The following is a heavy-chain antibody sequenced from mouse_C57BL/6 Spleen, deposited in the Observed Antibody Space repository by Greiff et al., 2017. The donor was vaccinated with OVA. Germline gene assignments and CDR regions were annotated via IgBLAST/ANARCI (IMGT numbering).Heavy chain of an antibody. V-gene: IGHV14-1*01. CDR3: TTTVVAYYFDY. D-gene: IGHD1-1*01. CDR2: IDPEDGDT. J-gene: IGHJ2*01. Sequence: EVQLQQSGAELVRPGASVKLSCTASGFNIKDYYMHWVKQRPEQGLEWIGRIDPEDGDTEYAPKFQGKATMTADTSSNTAYLQLSSLTSEDTAVDYCTTTVVAYYFDYWGQGTTLTVSS. CDR1: GFNIKDYY.